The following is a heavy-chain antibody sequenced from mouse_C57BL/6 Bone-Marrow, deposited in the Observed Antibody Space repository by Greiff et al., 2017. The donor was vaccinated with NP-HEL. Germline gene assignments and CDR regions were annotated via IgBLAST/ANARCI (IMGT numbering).Heavy chain of an antibody. Sequence: VQLQQSGAELVRPGASVTLSCKASGYTFTDYEMHWVKQTPVHGLEWIGAIDPETGGTAYNQKFKGKAILTADKSSSTAYMELRSLTSEDSAVYDCTRKGGGDYVWDFDVWGTVTTVTVAS. CDR1: GYTFTDYE. D-gene: IGHD2-13*01. CDR3: TRKGGGDYVWDFDV. J-gene: IGHJ1*03. V-gene: IGHV1-15*01. CDR2: IDPETGGT.